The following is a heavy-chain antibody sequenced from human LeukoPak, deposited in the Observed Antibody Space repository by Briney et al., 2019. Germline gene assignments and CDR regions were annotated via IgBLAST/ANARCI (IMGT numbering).Heavy chain of an antibody. CDR1: GYSITSAFY. V-gene: IGHV4-38-2*02. Sequence: SETLSLTCTVSGYSITSAFYWGRIRQPPGKGLEWIGGLYHSGSTQYNPSLKSRVTISVDTSKNHFSLKLSSLTAADTAVYYCARDLWGTETTPYDYWGQGTLVTVSS. CDR3: ARDLWGTETTPYDY. CDR2: LYHSGST. J-gene: IGHJ4*02. D-gene: IGHD3-16*01.